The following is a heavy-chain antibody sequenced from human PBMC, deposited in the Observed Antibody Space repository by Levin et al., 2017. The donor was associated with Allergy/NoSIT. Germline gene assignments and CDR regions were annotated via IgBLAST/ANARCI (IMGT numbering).Heavy chain of an antibody. V-gene: IGHV3-21*01. CDR2: IDSSSSYI. CDR1: GFTFSSCT. CDR3: ASCSGGGCHRTDAFDI. Sequence: PGGSLRLSCAASGFTFSSCTMGWVRQAPGKGLQWVSSIDSSSSYIYYADSVQGRFSISRDNARRSLFLQMSSLGADEPALYYCASCSGGGCHRTDAFDIWGQGTMVTVSS. D-gene: IGHD2-15*01. J-gene: IGHJ3*02.